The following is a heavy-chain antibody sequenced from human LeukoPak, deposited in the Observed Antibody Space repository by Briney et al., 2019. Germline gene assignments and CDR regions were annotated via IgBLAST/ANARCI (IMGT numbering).Heavy chain of an antibody. V-gene: IGHV4-4*07. CDR1: GGSISSYY. D-gene: IGHD1-7*01. CDR2: IYTSGST. Sequence: SETLSLTCTVSGGSISSYYWSWIRQPAGKGLEWIGRIYTSGSTNYNPSLKSRVTMSVDTSKNQFSLKLSSVTAADTAVYYCARGITGTTKRSYYYYYGMDVWGQGTTVTVSS. CDR3: ARGITGTTKRSYYYYYGMDV. J-gene: IGHJ6*02.